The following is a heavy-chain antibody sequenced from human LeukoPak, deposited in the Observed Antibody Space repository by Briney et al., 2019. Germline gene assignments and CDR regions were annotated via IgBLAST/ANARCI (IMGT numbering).Heavy chain of an antibody. CDR2: ISPDGSGK. Sequence: GGSLRLSWAAAGFIFTTYGMHWVRQAPGKGLEWLAVISPDGSGKHYADSVKGRFTITRDNSKDTLYLQMNNLRSEDTAVYYCAKEYGDFRGFDYWGQGTLVTVPS. V-gene: IGHV3-30*18. CDR3: AKEYGDFRGFDY. J-gene: IGHJ4*02. D-gene: IGHD4-17*01. CDR1: GFIFTTYG.